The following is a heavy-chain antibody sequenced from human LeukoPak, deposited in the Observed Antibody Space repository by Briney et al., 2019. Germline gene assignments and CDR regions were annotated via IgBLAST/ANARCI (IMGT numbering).Heavy chain of an antibody. CDR1: GGSFSGYY. CDR2: INHSGST. V-gene: IGHV4-34*01. D-gene: IGHD3-16*01. Sequence: SETLSLTCAVYGGSFSGYYWSWIRQPPGKGLEWIGEINHSGSTNYNPSLKSRVTISVDTSKNQFSLKLSSVTAADTAVYYCARGRPDYDYVWGRDYMDVWGKGTTVTISS. CDR3: ARGRPDYDYVWGRDYMDV. J-gene: IGHJ6*03.